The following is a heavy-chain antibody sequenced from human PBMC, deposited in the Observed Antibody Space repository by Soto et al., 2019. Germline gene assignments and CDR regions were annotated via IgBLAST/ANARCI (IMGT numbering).Heavy chain of an antibody. V-gene: IGHV1-69*04. CDR2: IIPILGIA. CDR1: GGTFSSYT. J-gene: IGHJ4*02. CDR3: ARDNVGSSSSTVPDY. Sequence: VASVKVSCKASGGTFSSYTIIWVRQAPGQGLEWMGRIIPILGIANYARKFQGRVTITADKSTSTAYMELSSLRSEDTAVYYCARDNVGSSSSTVPDYWGQGTLVTVS. D-gene: IGHD6-6*01.